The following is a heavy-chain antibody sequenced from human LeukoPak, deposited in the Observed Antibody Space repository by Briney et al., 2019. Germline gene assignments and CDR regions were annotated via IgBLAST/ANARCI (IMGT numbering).Heavy chain of an antibody. V-gene: IGHV3-74*01. J-gene: IGHJ6*03. CDR2: INSDGSST. D-gene: IGHD7-27*01. Sequence: GGSLRLSCAASGFTFSSYWMHWVRQAPGKGLVWVSRINSDGSSTSYADSVKGRFTISRDNAKNTLYLQMNSLRAEDTAVYYCARAGGLGIRNYYYYMDVWGKGTTVTVSS. CDR1: GFTFSSYW. CDR3: ARAGGLGIRNYYYYMDV.